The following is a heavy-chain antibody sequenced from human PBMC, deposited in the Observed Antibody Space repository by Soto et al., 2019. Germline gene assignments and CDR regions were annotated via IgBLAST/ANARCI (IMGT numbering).Heavy chain of an antibody. Sequence: SETLCLTCTVSGGSISSSSYYWGWIRQPPGKGLEWIGSIYYSGSTYYNPSLKSRVTISVDTSKNQFSLKLSSVTAADTAVYYCARHCGAVVYDYMDVWGKGTTVTVSS. J-gene: IGHJ6*03. V-gene: IGHV4-39*01. CDR2: IYYSGST. CDR3: ARHCGAVVYDYMDV. CDR1: GGSISSSSYY. D-gene: IGHD6-19*01.